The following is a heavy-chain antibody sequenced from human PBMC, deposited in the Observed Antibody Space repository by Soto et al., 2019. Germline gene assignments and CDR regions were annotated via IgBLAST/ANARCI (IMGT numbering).Heavy chain of an antibody. V-gene: IGHV3-53*01. CDR3: ATRPLLPGAP. J-gene: IGHJ3*01. D-gene: IGHD3-22*01. CDR1: GFTFSSND. CDR2: IYSGGST. Sequence: EVQLVESGGGLIQPGGSLRLSCAASGFTFSSNDMNWVRQAPGKGLEWVSLIYSGGSTYYADSVKGRFTISRDNSKNTWYLQMSSLSAADTAVYYCATRPLLPGAPWGQGTMVTVSS.